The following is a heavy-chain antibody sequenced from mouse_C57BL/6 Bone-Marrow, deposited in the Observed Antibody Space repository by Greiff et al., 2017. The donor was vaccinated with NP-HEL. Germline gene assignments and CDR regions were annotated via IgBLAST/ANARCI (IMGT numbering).Heavy chain of an antibody. J-gene: IGHJ3*01. CDR2: INPNYGTT. Sequence: VQLKQSGPELVKPGASVKISCKASGYSFTDYNMNWVKQSNGKSLEWIGVINPNYGTTSYNQKFKGKATLTLDQSSSTAYMQLNSLTSEDSAVYYCARSSSFITTVEGFAYWGQGTLVTVSA. V-gene: IGHV1-39*01. CDR1: GYSFTDYN. D-gene: IGHD1-1*01. CDR3: ARSSSFITTVEGFAY.